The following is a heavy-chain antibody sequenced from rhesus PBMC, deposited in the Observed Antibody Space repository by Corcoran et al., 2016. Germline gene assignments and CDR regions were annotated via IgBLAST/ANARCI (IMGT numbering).Heavy chain of an antibody. CDR3: TRVGYGLDS. V-gene: IGHV3-136*01. CDR2: IITTGKTI. Sequence: EVQLVESGGGLVQPGGSLRLSCAASGFTFSSYDMSWVRQAPGKGREWVSYIITTGKTIYSADSVKGRFTIARDNAKNSLSLQMSSLRAEDTAVYYCTRVGYGLDSWGQGVVVTVSS. J-gene: IGHJ6*01. CDR1: GFTFSSYD.